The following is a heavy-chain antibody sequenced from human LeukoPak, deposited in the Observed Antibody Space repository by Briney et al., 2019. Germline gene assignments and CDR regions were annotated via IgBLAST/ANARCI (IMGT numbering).Heavy chain of an antibody. D-gene: IGHD2-21*01. CDR3: ARHSAGETGEDWFDP. V-gene: IGHV5-51*01. CDR2: IYPGDSDT. J-gene: IGHJ5*02. CDR1: GYSFATYW. Sequence: GESLKISCKGSGYSFATYWIGWVRQMPGKGLEWMGIIYPGDSDTRYSPSFQGQVTISADKSISTAYLQWSSLKAADTAMYYCARHSAGETGEDWFDPWGQGTLVTVSS.